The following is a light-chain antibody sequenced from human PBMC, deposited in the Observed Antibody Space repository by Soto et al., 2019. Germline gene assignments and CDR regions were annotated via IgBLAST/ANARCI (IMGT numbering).Light chain of an antibody. CDR1: TSNIAINY. Sequence: QSVLTQPPSVSAPPGQKVTISCSGSTSNIAINYVSWYQKVPGTAPTLLIYDNDKRPSGIPDRFSASKSGTAATLDNSGLQTGDEADYYCATWDISLTAVLFGGGTKLTVL. J-gene: IGLJ3*02. V-gene: IGLV1-51*01. CDR3: ATWDISLTAVL. CDR2: DND.